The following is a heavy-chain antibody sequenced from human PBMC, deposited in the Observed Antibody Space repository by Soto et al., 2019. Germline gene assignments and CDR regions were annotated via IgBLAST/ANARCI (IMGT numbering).Heavy chain of an antibody. CDR2: IYYSGST. D-gene: IGHD2-15*01. CDR1: GGSISSSSYY. V-gene: IGHV4-39*01. CDR3: ARQVVVAAMIF. J-gene: IGHJ4*02. Sequence: QLQLQESGPGLVKPSETLSLTCTVSGGSISSSSYYWGWIRQPPGKGLEWIGSIYYSGSTYYNPSLKSRVTISVDTSKNQFSLKLSSVTAADTAVYYCARQVVVAAMIFWGQGTLVTVSS.